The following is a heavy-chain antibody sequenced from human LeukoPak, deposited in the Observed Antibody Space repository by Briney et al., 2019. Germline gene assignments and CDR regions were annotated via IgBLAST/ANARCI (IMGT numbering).Heavy chain of an antibody. CDR3: ARIWFGLRRLYYFDY. D-gene: IGHD3-10*01. Sequence: SETLSLTCTVSGGSIRSYYWSWIRQPPGKGLEWIGYLYNTGSTNYNPSLKSRVTIPVGTSKNQFSLKVTSVTAADTAVYFCARIWFGLRRLYYFDYWGQGTLVSVSS. J-gene: IGHJ4*02. CDR2: LYNTGST. V-gene: IGHV4-59*01. CDR1: GGSIRSYY.